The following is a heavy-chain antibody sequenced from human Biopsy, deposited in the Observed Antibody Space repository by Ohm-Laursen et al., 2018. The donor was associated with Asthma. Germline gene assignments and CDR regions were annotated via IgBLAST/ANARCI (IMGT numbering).Heavy chain of an antibody. D-gene: IGHD3-16*01. CDR1: GFTFSSYA. Sequence: LRLSCSASGFTFSSYAMSWVRQAPGKGLEWIGYIYYIGSTYYNPSLKSRVAISLDTSKNQFSLKLSSVTAADTAVYFCARRGGVRRYFDYWGQGTLVTVSS. CDR3: ARRGGVRRYFDY. V-gene: IGHV4-30-4*08. J-gene: IGHJ4*02. CDR2: IYYIGST.